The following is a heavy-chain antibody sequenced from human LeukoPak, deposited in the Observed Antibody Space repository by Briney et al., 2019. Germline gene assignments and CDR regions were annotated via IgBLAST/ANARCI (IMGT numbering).Heavy chain of an antibody. CDR3: AREKGLDDFWSGPLYYFDY. CDR2: INPNSGGT. D-gene: IGHD3-3*01. CDR1: GYTFTGYY. J-gene: IGHJ4*02. Sequence: GASVKVSCKASGYTFTGYYMHWVRQAPGQGLEWMGWINPNSGGTNYAQKFQGRVTMTRDTSISTAYMELSRLRSDDTAVYYCAREKGLDDFWSGPLYYFDYWGQGTLVTVSS. V-gene: IGHV1-2*02.